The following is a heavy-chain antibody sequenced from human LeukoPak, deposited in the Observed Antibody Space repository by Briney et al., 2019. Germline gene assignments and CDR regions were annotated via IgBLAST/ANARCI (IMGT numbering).Heavy chain of an antibody. Sequence: GGSLRLSCAGSGFIFSNAWMNWVRQAPGKGLEWVGRVKSKYDGGTTDYAAHAKGRFTIPRDDSKNTVYLQMNSLKTEDTAVYYCNTGGYYFDYWGQGTLVTVSS. J-gene: IGHJ4*02. V-gene: IGHV3-15*01. CDR1: GFIFSNAW. CDR3: NTGGYYFDY. CDR2: VKSKYDGGTT.